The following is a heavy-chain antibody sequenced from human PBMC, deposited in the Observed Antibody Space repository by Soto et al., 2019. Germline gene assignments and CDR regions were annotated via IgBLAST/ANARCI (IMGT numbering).Heavy chain of an antibody. Sequence: GGSLRLSCAVSGFTFRTYAMHWVRQAPGKGLEWIALISYDGSKTFYGDSVKGRFTISRDNFKNTLYLQMDSLRAEDTAVYYCAKDVVDRGVESWGQGTLVTVSS. J-gene: IGHJ4*02. CDR3: AKDVVDRGVES. V-gene: IGHV3-30-3*01. D-gene: IGHD3-16*02. CDR2: ISYDGSKT. CDR1: GFTFRTYA.